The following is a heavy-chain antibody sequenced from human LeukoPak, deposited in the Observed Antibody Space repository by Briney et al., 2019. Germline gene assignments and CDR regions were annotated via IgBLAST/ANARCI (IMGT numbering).Heavy chain of an antibody. V-gene: IGHV1-8*01. J-gene: IGHJ5*02. CDR1: GYTFTTYD. Sequence: ASVKVSCKASGYTFTTYDINWVRQATGQGLEWMGWMNPNSGNTGYAQKFQGRVTMTRNTSISTAYMELSSLRSEDMAVYYCARGPNKSDGGNSGSAWFDPWGQGTLVTVSS. CDR2: MNPNSGNT. D-gene: IGHD4-23*01. CDR3: ARGPNKSDGGNSGSAWFDP.